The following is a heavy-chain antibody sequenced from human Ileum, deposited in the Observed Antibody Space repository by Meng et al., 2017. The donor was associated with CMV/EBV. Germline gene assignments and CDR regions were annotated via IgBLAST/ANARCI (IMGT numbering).Heavy chain of an antibody. CDR2: ISNTGDI. J-gene: IGHJ3*02. Sequence: GESLKISCAASGFTFSSYEMNWVRQAPGKGLEWLSYISNTGDIHYADSVKGRFTISRDNAKNSLYLQMNRLRVEDTAIYYCTREQQLTWGDAFDIWGQGTMVTVSS. D-gene: IGHD6-13*01. V-gene: IGHV3-48*03. CDR3: TREQQLTWGDAFDI. CDR1: GFTFSSYE.